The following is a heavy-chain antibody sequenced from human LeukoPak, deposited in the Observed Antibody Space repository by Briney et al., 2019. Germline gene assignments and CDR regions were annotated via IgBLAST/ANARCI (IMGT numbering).Heavy chain of an antibody. Sequence: GESLKISCKGSGYNFTSYWIGWVRQMPGKGLEWMGIIYPGDSDTRYSPSFQGQVTISADKSISTAYLQWSSLKASDTAMYYCARKNSSSWYQNWFDPWGQGTLVTVSS. CDR2: IYPGDSDT. CDR3: ARKNSSSWYQNWFDP. V-gene: IGHV5-51*01. D-gene: IGHD6-13*01. CDR1: GYNFTSYW. J-gene: IGHJ5*02.